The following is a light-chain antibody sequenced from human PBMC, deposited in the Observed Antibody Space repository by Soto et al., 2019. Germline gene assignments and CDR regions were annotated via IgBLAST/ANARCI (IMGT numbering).Light chain of an antibody. J-gene: IGKJ4*01. CDR2: DAS. V-gene: IGKV1-33*01. CDR3: QQYDNLP. CDR1: QSISSW. Sequence: DIQMTQSPSTLSASVGDRVTITCRASQSISSWLAWYQQKPGKAPKLLIYDASNLETGVPSRFSGSGSGTDFTFTISSLQPEDIATYYCQQYDNLPFGGGTKVDI.